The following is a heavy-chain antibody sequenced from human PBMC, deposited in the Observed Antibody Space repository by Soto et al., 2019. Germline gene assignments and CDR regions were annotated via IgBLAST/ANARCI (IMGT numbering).Heavy chain of an antibody. V-gene: IGHV3-21*01. J-gene: IGHJ6*02. Sequence: EVQLVESGGGLVKPGGSLRLSCVASAFTFNNFPMHWVRQAPGKGLQWLASITTTSTYKNYADSVKCRFSISRGNAKNSLYLELTNLRSEDTAVYYCAREKCSSTSCNHGMDVWGLGTTVTVSS. D-gene: IGHD2-2*01. CDR3: AREKCSSTSCNHGMDV. CDR1: AFTFNNFP. CDR2: ITTTSTYK.